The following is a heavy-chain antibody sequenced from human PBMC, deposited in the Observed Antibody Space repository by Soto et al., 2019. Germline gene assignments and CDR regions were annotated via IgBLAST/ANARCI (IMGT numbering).Heavy chain of an antibody. V-gene: IGHV3-11*01. J-gene: IGHJ5*02. D-gene: IGHD3-22*01. Sequence: PGGSLRLSCGVSGFTFSDYYMTWIRQPPGKGLEWVSYISDSATTTHYADSVKGRFTISRDNANKSLYLHMNSLRAEDTAVYYCARDTAFIASGLFHPWGQGTLVTVSS. CDR3: ARDTAFIASGLFHP. CDR2: ISDSATTT. CDR1: GFTFSDYY.